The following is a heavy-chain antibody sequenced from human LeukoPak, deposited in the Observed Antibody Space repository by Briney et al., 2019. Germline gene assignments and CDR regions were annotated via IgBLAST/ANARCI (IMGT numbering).Heavy chain of an antibody. V-gene: IGHV3-23*01. CDR3: AKASGYSSLYYFDY. J-gene: IGHJ4*02. CDR2: ISGSGDST. Sequence: GRTLRLSCAASGFTFSTYGMSWVRQAPGKGLEWVSAISGSGDSTYYADSVKGRFTISRDNSKNTLYLQMNSLRAEDTAVYYCAKASGYSSLYYFDYWGQGTLVTVSS. CDR1: GFTFSTYG. D-gene: IGHD6-13*01.